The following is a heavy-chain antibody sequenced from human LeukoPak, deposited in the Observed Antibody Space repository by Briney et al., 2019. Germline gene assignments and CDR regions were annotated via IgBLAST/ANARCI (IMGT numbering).Heavy chain of an antibody. J-gene: IGHJ4*02. CDR1: GGTFSSYA. V-gene: IGHV1-69*05. CDR2: IIPIFGTA. CDR3: ARDRAPYYYDSSGYYSDLDY. D-gene: IGHD3-22*01. Sequence: SVKVSCKASGGTFSSYAISWVRQAPGQGLEWMGRIIPIFGTANYAEKFQGRVTITTDESTSTAYMELSSLRSEDTAVYYCARDRAPYYYDSSGYYSDLDYWGQGTLVTVSS.